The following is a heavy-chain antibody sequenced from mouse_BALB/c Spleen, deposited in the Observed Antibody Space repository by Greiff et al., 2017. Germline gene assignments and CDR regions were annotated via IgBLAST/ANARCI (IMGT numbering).Heavy chain of an antibody. D-gene: IGHD2-4*01. CDR2: IWSGGST. CDR1: GFSLTSYG. J-gene: IGHJ4*01. CDR3: ARGGRSRSTMITTGYAMDY. Sequence: VKLQESGPGLVQPSQSLSITCTVSGFSLTSYGVHWVRQSPGKGLEWLGVIWSGGSTDYNAAFISRLSISKDNSKSQVFFKMNSLQANDTAIYYCARGGRSRSTMITTGYAMDYGGQGTSVTVSS. V-gene: IGHV2-2*02.